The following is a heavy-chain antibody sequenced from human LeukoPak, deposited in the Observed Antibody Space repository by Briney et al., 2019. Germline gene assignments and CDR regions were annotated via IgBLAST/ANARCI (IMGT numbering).Heavy chain of an antibody. D-gene: IGHD2-2*01. CDR3: ARDSLLPSAMGYYYMDV. J-gene: IGHJ6*03. V-gene: IGHV4-61*02. Sequence: SETLSLTCTVSGGSISSGSYYWSWILQPAGKGLEWIGRIYTSGSTNHNPSLKSRVTISVDTSKNQFSLKLSSVTAADTALYYCARDSLLPSAMGYYYMDVWGKGTTVTVSS. CDR2: IYTSGST. CDR1: GGSISSGSYY.